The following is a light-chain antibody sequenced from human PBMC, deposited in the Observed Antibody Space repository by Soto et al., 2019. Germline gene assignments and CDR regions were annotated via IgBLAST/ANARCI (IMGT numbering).Light chain of an antibody. Sequence: EIVMTQSPGTLSVSPGERVTLSCRASQSVSSNLVWYQQKPGQAPRLLLYGASTRATGIPARFSGSGSGTEFTLTISTLQSEDCAVYYCLQYINWPFTFGQGTKLEIK. V-gene: IGKV3-15*01. CDR3: LQYINWPFT. CDR1: QSVSSN. CDR2: GAS. J-gene: IGKJ2*01.